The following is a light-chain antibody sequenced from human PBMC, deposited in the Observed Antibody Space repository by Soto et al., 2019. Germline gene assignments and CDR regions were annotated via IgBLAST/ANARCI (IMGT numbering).Light chain of an antibody. Sequence: DIVMTQSPDSLAVSLGERATINCKSSQSVLYSSNNKNYLAWYQHKPGQPPKLLIYWASARESGVPDRFSGSGSGTDFTLTISSLQAEDVAVYYCQQYYNTPQVFGPGTKVEIK. CDR3: QQYYNTPQV. CDR2: WAS. J-gene: IGKJ1*01. V-gene: IGKV4-1*01. CDR1: QSVLYSSNNKNY.